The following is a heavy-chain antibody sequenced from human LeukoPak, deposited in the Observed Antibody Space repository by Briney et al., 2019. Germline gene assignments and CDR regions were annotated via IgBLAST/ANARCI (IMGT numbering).Heavy chain of an antibody. Sequence: ASVKVSCKASGYTFTSYGISWVRQAPGQGLEWMGWISAYNGNTNYAQKLQGRVTMTTDTSTSTTYMKPRSLRSDDTAVYYCARDSDLGWAVAVTAPFDYWGQGTLVTVSS. J-gene: IGHJ4*02. CDR3: ARDSDLGWAVAVTAPFDY. D-gene: IGHD6-19*01. CDR2: ISAYNGNT. V-gene: IGHV1-18*01. CDR1: GYTFTSYG.